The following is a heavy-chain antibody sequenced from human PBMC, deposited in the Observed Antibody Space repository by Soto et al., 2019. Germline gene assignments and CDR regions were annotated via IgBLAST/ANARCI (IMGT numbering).Heavy chain of an antibody. CDR2: ITYDGNNK. Sequence: QVQLVESGGGVVQPGRSLRLSCAASGFTFSRYPMYWVRQAPGKGLGWVAVITYDGNNKYYADSVKGRFTISRDNAKNTLSLQMNNLRPEDTAVYYCAKGVGSYYFDYWGQGTLVTVSS. V-gene: IGHV3-30-3*01. CDR1: GFTFSRYP. D-gene: IGHD1-26*01. CDR3: AKGVGSYYFDY. J-gene: IGHJ4*02.